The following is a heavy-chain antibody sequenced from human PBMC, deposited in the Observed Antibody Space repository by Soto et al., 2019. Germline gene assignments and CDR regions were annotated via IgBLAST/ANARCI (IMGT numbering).Heavy chain of an antibody. D-gene: IGHD6-13*01. Sequence: TSETLSLTCAVSGFSISNNNWWTCVRQPPGKGLEWVGDIYHTGITNYSPSLKSRVTISVDNSKNQFSLRLTSVTAADTAVYYCARFSSSGLYYYFGMDAWGQGTTVTVSS. J-gene: IGHJ6*02. CDR1: GFSISNNNW. CDR2: IYHTGIT. V-gene: IGHV4-4*02. CDR3: ARFSSSGLYYYFGMDA.